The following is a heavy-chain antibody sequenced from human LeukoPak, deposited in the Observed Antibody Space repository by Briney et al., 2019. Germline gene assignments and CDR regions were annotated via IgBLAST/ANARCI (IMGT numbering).Heavy chain of an antibody. CDR1: GFTFSSYS. J-gene: IGHJ4*02. CDR3: AKDEHTAMVPYVDY. Sequence: GGSLRLSCAASGFTFSSYSMNWVRQAPGKGLEGVSSISSSSSYIYYADSVKGRFTISRDNDKNSLYLQMNSLRAEDTAVYYSAKDEHTAMVPYVDYWGQGTLVTVSS. D-gene: IGHD5-18*01. CDR2: ISSSSSYI. V-gene: IGHV3-21*01.